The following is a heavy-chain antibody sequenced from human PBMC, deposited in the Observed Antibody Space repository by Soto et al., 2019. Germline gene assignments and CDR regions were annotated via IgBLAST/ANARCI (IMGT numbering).Heavy chain of an antibody. J-gene: IGHJ6*02. Sequence: SVKVSCKASGFTFTSSAMQWVRQARGQRLEWIGWIVVGSGNTNYAQKFQERVTITRDMSTSTAYMELSSLRSEDTAVYYCAADSSGTYYLYYYYGMDVWGQGTTVTVSS. CDR1: GFTFTSSA. V-gene: IGHV1-58*02. D-gene: IGHD3-10*01. CDR3: AADSSGTYYLYYYYGMDV. CDR2: IVVGSGNT.